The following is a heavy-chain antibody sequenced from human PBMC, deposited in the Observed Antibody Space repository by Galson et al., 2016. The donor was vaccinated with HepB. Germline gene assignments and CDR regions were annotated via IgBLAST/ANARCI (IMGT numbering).Heavy chain of an antibody. CDR3: AKGWDDGSYASYFDF. CDR2: ISYDGSDK. J-gene: IGHJ4*02. V-gene: IGHV3-30*18. D-gene: IGHD3-16*01. Sequence: SLSLSCAASRFTVSNNYMSWVRQAPGKGLGWVAIISYDGSDKYYPESVRGRFTNSRDNSKNTLYSQMNSLRAEDTAVYYCAKGWDDGSYASYFDFGGQGTLVTVSS. CDR1: RFTVSNNY.